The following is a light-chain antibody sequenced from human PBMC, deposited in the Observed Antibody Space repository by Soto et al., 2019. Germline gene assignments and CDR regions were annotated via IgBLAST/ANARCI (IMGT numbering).Light chain of an antibody. CDR1: QSLLYSVSNRNY. J-gene: IGKJ4*01. CDR2: WAS. Sequence: DIVMTQSPDSLAVSLGERATINCKSSQSLLYSVSNRNYLAWYQQKPGQPPKLLIYWASTRESGVPDRFSGSGSGTDFTRTINSLQPEDVAVYYCQHYYESPVAFGGGTKVDIK. V-gene: IGKV4-1*01. CDR3: QHYYESPVA.